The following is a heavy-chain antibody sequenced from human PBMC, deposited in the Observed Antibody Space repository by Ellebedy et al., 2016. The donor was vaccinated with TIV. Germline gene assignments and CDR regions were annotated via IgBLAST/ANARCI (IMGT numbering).Heavy chain of an antibody. CDR1: GYTFTNYW. Sequence: ETLSLTCKTSGYTFTNYWIAWVRQRPGKGLEWMGFIYPRDSDTRYSPSSQGQVTISADKSISTVYLQWRSLQASDTAVYYCARMVYGSGWDGYFDPWGQGTLVTVSP. V-gene: IGHV5-51*01. D-gene: IGHD6-19*01. CDR2: IYPRDSDT. J-gene: IGHJ5*02. CDR3: ARMVYGSGWDGYFDP.